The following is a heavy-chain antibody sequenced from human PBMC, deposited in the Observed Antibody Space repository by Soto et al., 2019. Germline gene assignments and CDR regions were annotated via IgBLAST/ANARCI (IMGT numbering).Heavy chain of an antibody. Sequence: SETLSLTCTVSGGSISSYYWSWIRQPPGKGLEWIGYIYYSGSTNYNPSLKSRVTISVDTSKNQFSLKLSSVTAADTAVYYCARGGGWSSGWYKAFDYWGQGTLVTVSS. V-gene: IGHV4-59*01. CDR2: IYYSGST. CDR3: ARGGGWSSGWYKAFDY. J-gene: IGHJ4*02. D-gene: IGHD6-19*01. CDR1: GGSISSYY.